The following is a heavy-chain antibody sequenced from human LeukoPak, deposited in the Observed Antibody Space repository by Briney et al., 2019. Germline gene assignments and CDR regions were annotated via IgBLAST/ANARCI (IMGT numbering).Heavy chain of an antibody. CDR3: ARDLSSWYGDDAFDI. Sequence: SETLSLTCTVSGGSISSYYWSWIRQPPGKGLEWIGYIYYSGSTNYNPSLKSRVTISVDTSKNQFSLKLSSVTAADTAVYYCARDLSSWYGDDAFDIWGQGTMVTVSS. CDR2: IYYSGST. D-gene: IGHD6-13*01. J-gene: IGHJ3*02. CDR1: GGSISSYY. V-gene: IGHV4-59*01.